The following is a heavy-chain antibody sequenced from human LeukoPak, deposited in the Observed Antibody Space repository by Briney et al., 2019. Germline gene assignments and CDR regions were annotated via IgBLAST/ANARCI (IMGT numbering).Heavy chain of an antibody. Sequence: SVKVSCKASGGTFSSYAISWVRQAPGQGLEWMGRIIPIFGIANYAQKFQGRVTITADKSTSTAYMELSSLRSEDTAVYYCAGSSYGDYGFTTSSFDYWGQGTLATVSS. CDR1: GGTFSSYA. J-gene: IGHJ4*02. D-gene: IGHD4-17*01. CDR2: IIPIFGIA. V-gene: IGHV1-69*04. CDR3: AGSSYGDYGFTTSSFDY.